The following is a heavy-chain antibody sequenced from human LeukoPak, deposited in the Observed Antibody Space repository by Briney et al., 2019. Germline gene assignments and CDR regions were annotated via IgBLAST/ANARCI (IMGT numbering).Heavy chain of an antibody. CDR2: ISSDGGTST. D-gene: IGHD2/OR15-2a*01. V-gene: IGHV3-23*01. CDR3: AKRMTSMETLNS. CDR1: GFTFSNFA. J-gene: IGHJ5*02. Sequence: PGGSLRLSCAASGFTFSNFAMSWVRQAPGKGLEWVSAISSDGGTSTYYEDSVKGRFTISRDNSKNTLYLQMNSLRAEDTAVYYCAKRMTSMETLNSWGQGTLVTVS.